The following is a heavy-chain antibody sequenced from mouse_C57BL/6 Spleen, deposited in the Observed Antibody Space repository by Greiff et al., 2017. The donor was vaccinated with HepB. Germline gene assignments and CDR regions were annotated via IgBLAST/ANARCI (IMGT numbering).Heavy chain of an antibody. J-gene: IGHJ4*01. CDR2: IYPGSGNT. V-gene: IGHV1-66*01. D-gene: IGHD1-1*01. CDR1: GYSFTSYY. CDR3: AITTVVGAMDY. Sequence: QVQLQQSGPELVKPGASVKISCKASGYSFTSYYIHWVKQRPGQGLEWIGWIYPGSGNTKYNEKFKGKATLTADTSSSTAYMQLSSLTSEDSAVYYCAITTVVGAMDYWGQGTSVTVSS.